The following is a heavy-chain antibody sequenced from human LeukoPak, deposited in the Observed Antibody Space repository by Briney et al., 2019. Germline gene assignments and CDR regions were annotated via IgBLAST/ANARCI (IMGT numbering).Heavy chain of an antibody. CDR1: GGSISSHY. V-gene: IGHV4-59*11. Sequence: SETLSLTCTVSGGSISSHYWSWIRQPPGKGLEWIGYIYHSGSTNYNPSLKSRVTISVDTSKNQFSLKLSSVTAADTAVYYCARVGIAARNYYYYDMDVWGKGTTVTVSS. D-gene: IGHD6-6*01. CDR3: ARVGIAARNYYYYDMDV. J-gene: IGHJ6*03. CDR2: IYHSGST.